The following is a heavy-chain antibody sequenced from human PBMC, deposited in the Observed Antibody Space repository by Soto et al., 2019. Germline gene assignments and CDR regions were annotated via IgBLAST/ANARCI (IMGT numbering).Heavy chain of an antibody. CDR3: ARGHGSTSSGDYS. CDR2: IYSGGST. V-gene: IGHV3-53*04. J-gene: IGHJ5*01. Sequence: PGGSLRLSCAASGVTASSNYMIWFRHAPGKGLEWVSVIYSGGSTYYADSVKGRFTISRHNSKNTLYLQMNSLRAEDTAVYYCARGHGSTSSGDYSRSQRALVPVSS. D-gene: IGHD6-6*01. CDR1: GVTASSNY.